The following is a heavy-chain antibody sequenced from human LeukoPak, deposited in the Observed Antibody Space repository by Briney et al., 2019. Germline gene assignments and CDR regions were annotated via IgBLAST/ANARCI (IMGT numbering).Heavy chain of an antibody. J-gene: IGHJ4*02. CDR2: ISSSSTTI. Sequence: GGSLRLSCAASGFTFSSYSMNWVRQAPGKGLEWVSYISSSSTTICYADSVKGRFTISRGNAKNSLNLQMNSLRAEDTALYYCATRSSGYSYGVWGQGTLVTVSS. CDR1: GFTFSSYS. D-gene: IGHD5-18*01. CDR3: ATRSSGYSYGV. V-gene: IGHV3-48*01.